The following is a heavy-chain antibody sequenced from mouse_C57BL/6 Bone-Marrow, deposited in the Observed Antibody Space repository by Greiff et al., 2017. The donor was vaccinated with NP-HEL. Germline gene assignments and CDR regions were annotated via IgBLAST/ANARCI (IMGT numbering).Heavy chain of an antibody. J-gene: IGHJ2*01. V-gene: IGHV1-31*01. CDR3: ANLDY. CDR2: FYPYNGVS. Sequence: EVHLVASGPELVKPGASVKISCTASGFSFTGYYMPWVKQSHGPILAWIGYFYPYNGVSSYNQKFKGKATLTVDKSSSTAYMELRSLTSEDSAVYYCANLDYWGQGTTLTVSS. CDR1: GFSFTGYY.